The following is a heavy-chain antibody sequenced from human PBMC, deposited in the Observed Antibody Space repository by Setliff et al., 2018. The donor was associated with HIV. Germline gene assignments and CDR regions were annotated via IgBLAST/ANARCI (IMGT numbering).Heavy chain of an antibody. V-gene: IGHV4-34*01. CDR1: GGPSTDHY. Sequence: SETLSLTCAVYGGPSTDHYWNWIRQPPGKGLEWIGELSPSGTTRSNPSLQSRVTISLDTSNNQFSLELTSVTAADTAMYYCASFFVTTVTNQDYWGQGTPVTVSS. J-gene: IGHJ4*02. CDR3: ASFFVTTVTNQDY. CDR2: LSPSGTT. D-gene: IGHD4-17*01.